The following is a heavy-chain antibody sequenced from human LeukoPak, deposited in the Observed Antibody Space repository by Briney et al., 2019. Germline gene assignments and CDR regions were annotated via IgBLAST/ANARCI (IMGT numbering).Heavy chain of an antibody. CDR2: INPNSGGT. CDR1: GYTFTGYY. CDR3: ARDHVVVTASFALEAFDI. D-gene: IGHD2-21*02. V-gene: IGHV1-2*02. Sequence: GASVKVSCKASGYTFTGYYIHWVRQAPGQGLEWMGWINPNSGGTNYAQKFQGRVTLTRDTSIGTVYMDLSRLRSDDTALYYCARDHVVVTASFALEAFDIWGQGTMVTVSS. J-gene: IGHJ3*02.